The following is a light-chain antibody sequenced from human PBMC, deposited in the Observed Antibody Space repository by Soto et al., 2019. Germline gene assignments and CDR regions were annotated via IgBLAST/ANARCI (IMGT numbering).Light chain of an antibody. Sequence: QSVLTQPPSVSAAPGQTVTISCSGSSSNIENNYVSWYQQLPGTAPNLLIYDNDKRPAGIPDRFSGSKSGTSATLGITGLQTGDEADYYCGAWDSSLSAVVFGGGTKVTVL. CDR3: GAWDSSLSAVV. CDR2: DND. CDR1: SSNIENNY. J-gene: IGLJ2*01. V-gene: IGLV1-51*01.